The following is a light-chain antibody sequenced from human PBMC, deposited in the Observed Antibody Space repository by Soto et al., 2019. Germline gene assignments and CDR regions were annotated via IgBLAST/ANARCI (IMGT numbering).Light chain of an antibody. V-gene: IGKV3-20*01. CDR1: QSVGSIY. Sequence: EIVLTQSPGTLSLSPGERATLSCRASQSVGSIYLAWYQQKPGQAPRLLIYGASSRATGIPDRFSGSGSGTDFTLTISRLEPEDFATYYCQQYNSWPLTFGQRTNVDIK. CDR2: GAS. CDR3: QQYNSWPLT. J-gene: IGKJ1*01.